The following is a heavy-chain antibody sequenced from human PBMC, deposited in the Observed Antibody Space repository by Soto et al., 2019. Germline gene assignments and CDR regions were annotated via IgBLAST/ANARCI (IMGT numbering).Heavy chain of an antibody. J-gene: IGHJ2*01. CDR2: ITISGDVT. Sequence: EVQLLESGGGLEHPGGSLRLSCVASGFTFASYALSWVRQSPGKGLEWVSAITISGDVTMYADSVNGRFTISRDTSRNTLYLQMNSLRADDTAVYYCAKGGWPTYLDLWGRGTLVTVSS. D-gene: IGHD6-19*01. V-gene: IGHV3-23*01. CDR1: GFTFASYA. CDR3: AKGGWPTYLDL.